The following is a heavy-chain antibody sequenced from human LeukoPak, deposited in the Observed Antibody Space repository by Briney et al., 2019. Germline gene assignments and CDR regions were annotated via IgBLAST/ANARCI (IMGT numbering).Heavy chain of an antibody. CDR1: GGTFSSYA. Sequence: ASVKVSCKASGGTFSSYAISWVRQAPGQGLEWMGRIIPIFGTANYAQKFQGRVTITADESTSTAYMELSSLRSEDTAVYYCAGGIAAAGAFDYWGQGTLVTVSS. D-gene: IGHD6-13*01. J-gene: IGHJ4*02. V-gene: IGHV1-69*13. CDR2: IIPIFGTA. CDR3: AGGIAAAGAFDY.